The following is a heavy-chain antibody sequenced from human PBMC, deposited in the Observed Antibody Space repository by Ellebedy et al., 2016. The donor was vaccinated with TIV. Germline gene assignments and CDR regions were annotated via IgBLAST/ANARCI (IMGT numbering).Heavy chain of an antibody. D-gene: IGHD2-8*01. CDR2: ISGSGGNT. J-gene: IGHJ6*02. CDR1: GFSLNINY. V-gene: IGHV3-23*01. CDR3: AKDNGRGPYGLDV. Sequence: PGGSLRLSCAASGFSLNINYMSRVRQAPGKGLEWVSTISGSGGNTYYVDSVEGRFTISRDNSQKTLYLQMNTLRVEETAVYYCAKDNGRGPYGLDVWGQGTTVTVSS.